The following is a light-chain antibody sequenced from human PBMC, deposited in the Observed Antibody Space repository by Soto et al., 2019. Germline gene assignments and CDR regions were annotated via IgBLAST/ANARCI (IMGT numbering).Light chain of an antibody. CDR2: KND. V-gene: IGLV1-47*01. CDR3: ATWDASLSGWV. Sequence: QSVVSQPPSASGTPGQRVTVSCSGRSSNIGRNFVYWYQQFPGTAPKLLIFKNDQRPSGVPDRFSGSKSGTSASLAISGLRSDDEADYYCATWDASLSGWVFGGGTKLTV. J-gene: IGLJ3*02. CDR1: SSNIGRNF.